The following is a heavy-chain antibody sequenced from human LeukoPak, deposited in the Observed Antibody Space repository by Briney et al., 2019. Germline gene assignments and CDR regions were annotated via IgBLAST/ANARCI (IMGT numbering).Heavy chain of an antibody. CDR2: INSDGSST. J-gene: IGHJ4*02. V-gene: IGHV3-74*01. Sequence: PGGSLRLSCAASGFTFNSYWMHWVRQAPGKGLVWVSRINSDGSSTSYADSVKGRFTISRDNAKNTLYLQMNSLRAEDTAAYYCARSVAVVTATFGYWGQGTLVTVSS. D-gene: IGHD2-15*01. CDR3: ARSVAVVTATFGY. CDR1: GFTFNSYW.